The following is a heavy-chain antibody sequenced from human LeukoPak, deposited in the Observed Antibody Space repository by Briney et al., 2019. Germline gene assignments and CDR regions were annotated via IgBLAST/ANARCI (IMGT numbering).Heavy chain of an antibody. Sequence: SETLSLTCAVYGGSFSGYYWSWIRQPPGKGLEWIGEINHSGSTNYNPSPKSRVTISVDTSKNQFSLKLSSVTAADTAVYYCARGVRKQQLVRRYFDYWGQGTLVTVSS. J-gene: IGHJ4*02. CDR2: INHSGST. D-gene: IGHD6-13*01. CDR3: ARGVRKQQLVRRYFDY. V-gene: IGHV4-34*01. CDR1: GGSFSGYY.